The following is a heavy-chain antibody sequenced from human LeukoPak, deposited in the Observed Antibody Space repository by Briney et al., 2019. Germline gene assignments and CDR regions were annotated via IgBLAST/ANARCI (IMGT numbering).Heavy chain of an antibody. CDR1: GGTFSSYA. CDR3: ARDPHGDGYYYMDV. V-gene: IGHV1-69*05. D-gene: IGHD7-27*01. Sequence: GASVKVSCKASGGTFSSYAISWVRQAPGQGLEWMGGIIPIFGTANYAQKFQGRVTITTDESTSTAYMELSSLRSEDTAVYYCARDPHGDGYYYMDVWGKGTTVTVSS. J-gene: IGHJ6*03. CDR2: IIPIFGTA.